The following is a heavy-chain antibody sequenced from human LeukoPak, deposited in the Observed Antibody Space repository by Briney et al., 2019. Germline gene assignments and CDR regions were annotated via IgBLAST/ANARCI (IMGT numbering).Heavy chain of an antibody. CDR1: GFTFSSYS. Sequence: PGGSLRLSCAASGFTFSSYSMNWVRQAPGKGLEWVSYISSSSSTIYYADSVKGRFTISRDNSKNTLYLQMNSLRAEDTAVYYCAKWCLDSRVASLDYWGQGTLVTVSS. CDR2: ISSSSSTI. J-gene: IGHJ4*02. D-gene: IGHD2-8*01. V-gene: IGHV3-48*01. CDR3: AKWCLDSRVASLDY.